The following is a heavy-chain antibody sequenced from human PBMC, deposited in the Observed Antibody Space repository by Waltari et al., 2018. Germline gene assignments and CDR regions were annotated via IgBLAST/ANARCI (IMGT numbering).Heavy chain of an antibody. V-gene: IGHV4-34*01. CDR3: TRGGNYDFWSHSPFVDP. J-gene: IGHJ5*02. CDR1: GASFSAYY. CDR2: IRHPGNT. D-gene: IGHD3-3*01. Sequence: QVQLQQWGAGLLKPSETLSLTCSVSGASFSAYYWGWVRHVPGKGLALIGQIRHPGNTNYNPSLQSRVAISIDTSRNQFSLRVFSVTAADTGLYFCTRGGNYDFWSHSPFVDPWSQGTQVTISS.